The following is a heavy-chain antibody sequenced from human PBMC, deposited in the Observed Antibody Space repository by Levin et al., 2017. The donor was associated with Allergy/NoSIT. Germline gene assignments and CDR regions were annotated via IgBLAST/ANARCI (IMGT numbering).Heavy chain of an antibody. CDR3: ARDAAGRGTNERYFGL. CDR1: GFTVSSNY. Sequence: QSGGSLRLSCAASGFTVSSNYMSWVRQAPGSGLEWVSIIYSGGSKYYADSVKGRFTISRDNSKNTLYLQMNSLRPEDTAVYYCARDAAGRGTNERYFGLWGRGTLVTVSS. V-gene: IGHV3-66*02. J-gene: IGHJ2*01. D-gene: IGHD2-8*01. CDR2: IYSGGSK.